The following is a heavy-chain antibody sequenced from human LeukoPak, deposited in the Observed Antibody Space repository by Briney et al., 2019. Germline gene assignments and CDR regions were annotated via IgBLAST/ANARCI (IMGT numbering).Heavy chain of an antibody. V-gene: IGHV3-9*01. D-gene: IGHD3-22*01. Sequence: SLRLSCAASGFTFDDYAMHWVRQAPGKGLEWVSGISWSSGSIGYADSVKGRFTISRDNSKNTLYLQMNSLRAEDTAVYYCAKVGGNYYDSSGYYLSWGQGTLVTVSS. CDR2: ISWSSGSI. CDR3: AKVGGNYYDSSGYYLS. J-gene: IGHJ5*02. CDR1: GFTFDDYA.